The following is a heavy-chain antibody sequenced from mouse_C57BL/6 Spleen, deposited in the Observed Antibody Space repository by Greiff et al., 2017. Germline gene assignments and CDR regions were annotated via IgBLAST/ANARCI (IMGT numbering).Heavy chain of an antibody. V-gene: IGHV1-63*01. CDR1: GYTFTNYW. D-gene: IGHD4-1*01. J-gene: IGHJ1*03. Sequence: QVQLKESGAELVRPGTSVKMSCKASGYTFTNYWIGWAKQRPGHGLEWIGDIYPGGGYTNYNEKFKGKATLTADKSSSTAYMQFRSLTSEDSAIYACARGLAGKGAYWYFDVWGTGTTVTVSS. CDR2: IYPGGGYT. CDR3: ARGLAGKGAYWYFDV.